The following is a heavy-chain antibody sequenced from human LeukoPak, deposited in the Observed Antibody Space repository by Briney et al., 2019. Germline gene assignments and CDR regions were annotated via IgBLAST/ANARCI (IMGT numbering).Heavy chain of an antibody. D-gene: IGHD6-6*01. CDR2: IWYDGSDK. V-gene: IGHV3-33*01. Sequence: GGSLRLSCAASGFTFRNHGMHWVRQAPGKGLEWVAVIWYDGSDKYYSDSVKGRFTISRDNSKNTLDLQMNSLRAEDTAIYYCARDIASRSIDYWGQGTLVTVSS. CDR1: GFTFRNHG. CDR3: ARDIASRSIDY. J-gene: IGHJ4*02.